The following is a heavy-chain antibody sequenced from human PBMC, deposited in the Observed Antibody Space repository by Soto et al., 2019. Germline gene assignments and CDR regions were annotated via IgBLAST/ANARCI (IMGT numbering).Heavy chain of an antibody. D-gene: IGHD3-22*01. CDR2: IYFSGTT. CDR1: GGSISSGDYY. V-gene: IGHV4-31*03. J-gene: IGHJ5*02. CDR3: ARRDRSGFSYWLDT. Sequence: SETLSLTCTVSGGSISSGDYYWSWIRQHPGKGLEWIGTIYFSGTTYYNPSLKSRVTISVDTSKNQFSLNLSSVTAADTAVYYCARRDRSGFSYWLDTWGQGTLVTVSS.